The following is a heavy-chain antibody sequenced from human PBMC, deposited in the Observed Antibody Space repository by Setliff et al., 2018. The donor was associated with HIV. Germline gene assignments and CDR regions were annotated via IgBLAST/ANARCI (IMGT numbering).Heavy chain of an antibody. V-gene: IGHV3-9*01. J-gene: IGHJ2*01. CDR1: GFTFDGYD. CDR2: ISGDSGSM. Sequence: GGSLRLSCAASGFTFDGYDMHWVRQGPGKGLEWIASISGDSGSMHYADLVKGRITMSRDNAKNSLYLQMNSLRNDDTAFYYCCKTRMTEWQQLEWGVFDLWGRGTRVTVSS. D-gene: IGHD6-13*01. CDR3: CKTRMTEWQQLEWGVFDL.